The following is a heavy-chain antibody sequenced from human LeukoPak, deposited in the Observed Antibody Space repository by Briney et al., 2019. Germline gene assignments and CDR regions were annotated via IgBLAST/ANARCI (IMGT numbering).Heavy chain of an antibody. CDR2: ISSSGSTI. CDR1: GFTFSDYY. D-gene: IGHD4-11*01. V-gene: IGHV3-11*04. Sequence: EGSPRLSCAASGFTFSDYYMSWIRQAPGKGLEWVSYISSSGSTIYYADSVKGRFTISRDNAKNSLYLQMNSLRAEDTAVYYCARRGYSNYVSYFDYWGQGTLVTVSS. CDR3: ARRGYSNYVSYFDY. J-gene: IGHJ4*02.